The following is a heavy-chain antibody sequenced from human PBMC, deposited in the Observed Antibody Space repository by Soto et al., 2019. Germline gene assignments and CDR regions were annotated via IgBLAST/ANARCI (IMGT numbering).Heavy chain of an antibody. Sequence: ASETLSLSCTVSGGSISSSSYYGGWIRQPPGKGLEWIGSIYYSGSTYYNPSLKSRVTISVDTSKNRFSLKLSSVTAADTAVYYCAQSVLEWLSQTYYFDYWGQGTLVTVSS. V-gene: IGHV4-39*01. J-gene: IGHJ4*02. CDR3: AQSVLEWLSQTYYFDY. D-gene: IGHD3-3*01. CDR2: IYYSGST. CDR1: GGSISSSSYY.